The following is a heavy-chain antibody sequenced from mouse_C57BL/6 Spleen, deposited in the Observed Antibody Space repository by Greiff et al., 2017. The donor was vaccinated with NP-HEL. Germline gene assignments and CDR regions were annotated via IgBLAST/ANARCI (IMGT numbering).Heavy chain of an antibody. V-gene: IGHV2-9-1*01. D-gene: IGHD1-1*01. Sequence: VQLQESGPGLVAPSQSLSITCTVSGFSLTSYAISWVRQPPGKGLEWLGVIWTGGGTNYNSALKSRLSISKDNSKSQVFLKMNSLQTDDTARYYCARTLDYGSRGWYFDVWGTGTTVTVSS. CDR2: IWTGGGT. CDR1: GFSLTSYA. J-gene: IGHJ1*03. CDR3: ARTLDYGSRGWYFDV.